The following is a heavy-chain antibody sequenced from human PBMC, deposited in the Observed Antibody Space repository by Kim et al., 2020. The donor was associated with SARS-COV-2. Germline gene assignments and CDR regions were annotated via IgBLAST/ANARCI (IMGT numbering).Heavy chain of an antibody. CDR3: ARDLSLAAVLVYHFDY. Sequence: GGSLRLSCAASGLTFRTSAMNWVRQAPGKGLEWVSYISSSSGLIDYTDSVKGRFTVSRDNAKNSLYLQMNSLRVEDTAVYYCARDLSLAAVLVYHFDYGGQGTLVTVSS. CDR2: ISSSSGLI. V-gene: IGHV3-21*05. D-gene: IGHD3-9*01. CDR1: GLTFRTSA. J-gene: IGHJ4*02.